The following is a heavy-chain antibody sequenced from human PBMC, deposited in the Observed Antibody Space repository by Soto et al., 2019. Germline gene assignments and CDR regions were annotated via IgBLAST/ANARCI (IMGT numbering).Heavy chain of an antibody. Sequence: SETLSLACTVSGASISGFYWSWSRKSAGKGLEWIGRIYATGTTDYNPSLKSRVMMSVDTSKKQFSLKLRSVTAADTAVYYCVRDGTKTLRDWFDPWGQGISVTVSS. J-gene: IGHJ5*02. CDR2: IYATGTT. D-gene: IGHD1-1*01. CDR3: VRDGTKTLRDWFDP. CDR1: GASISGFY. V-gene: IGHV4-4*07.